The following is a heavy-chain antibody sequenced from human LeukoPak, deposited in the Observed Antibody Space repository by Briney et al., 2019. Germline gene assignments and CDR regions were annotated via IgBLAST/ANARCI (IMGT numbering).Heavy chain of an antibody. V-gene: IGHV1-18*01. J-gene: IGHJ4*02. CDR1: GYTFISYG. CDR3: AREGYSSSWYFHDY. D-gene: IGHD6-13*01. Sequence: ASVKVSCKASGYTFISYGINWVRQAPGQGLEWMGCVSAYNGNTKNAQKFQGRVTMTTDTSTSTAYMELRSLRSDDTAVYYCAREGYSSSWYFHDYWGQGTLVTVSS. CDR2: VSAYNGNT.